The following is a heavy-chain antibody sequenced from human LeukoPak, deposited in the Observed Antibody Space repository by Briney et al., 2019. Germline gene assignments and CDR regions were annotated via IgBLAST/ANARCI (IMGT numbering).Heavy chain of an antibody. V-gene: IGHV3-30*02. CDR1: GFTFSRYG. CDR3: ARGVLEAQIWLQWLGTVYGMDV. CDR2: IRNDGTNK. Sequence: GGSLRLSCAASGFTFSRYGMHWVRQAPGKGLEWVAFIRNDGTNKDYADSVKGRFTISRDNAKNSLVLHMDSLRAEDTAMYYCARGVLEAQIWLQWLGTVYGMDVWGQGTTVTVSS. J-gene: IGHJ6*02. D-gene: IGHD5-24*01.